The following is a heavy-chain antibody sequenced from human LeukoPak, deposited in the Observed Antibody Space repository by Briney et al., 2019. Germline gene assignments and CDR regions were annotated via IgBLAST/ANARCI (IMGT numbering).Heavy chain of an antibody. Sequence: PSETLSLTCTVSGGSISSYYWSWIRQPPGKGLEWIGYIYYSGCTNYNPSLKSRVTISVDTSKNQFSLKLSSVTAADTAVYYCAQLYGGSGTWGQGTLVTVSS. CDR2: IYYSGCT. J-gene: IGHJ5*02. D-gene: IGHD4-23*01. CDR3: AQLYGGSGT. CDR1: GGSISSYY. V-gene: IGHV4-59*08.